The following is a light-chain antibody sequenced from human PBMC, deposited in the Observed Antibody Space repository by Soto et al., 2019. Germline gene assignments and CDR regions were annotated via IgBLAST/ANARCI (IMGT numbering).Light chain of an antibody. J-gene: IGKJ1*01. Sequence: DIQITQSPSTLSASVGDRVTITCRASQGISSYLAWYQQKPGKAPKLLIYAASTLQSGVPSRFSGSGSGTDFTLTISSLQPEDFETYYCQQLNSYPLTFGQGTKVDIK. CDR3: QQLNSYPLT. CDR1: QGISSY. V-gene: IGKV1-9*01. CDR2: AAS.